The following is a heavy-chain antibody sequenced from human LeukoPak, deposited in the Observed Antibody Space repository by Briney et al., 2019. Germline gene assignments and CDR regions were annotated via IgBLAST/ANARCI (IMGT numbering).Heavy chain of an antibody. CDR2: IYYSGST. CDR3: ARVVAGRRFDP. J-gene: IGHJ5*02. D-gene: IGHD6-19*01. V-gene: IGHV4-59*01. CDR1: GGSISSYH. Sequence: SETLSLTCTVSGGSISSYHWSWIRQPPGKGLEWIGYIYYSGSTNYNPSLKSRVTISVDTSKNQFSLKVNSVTAADTAVYYCARVVAGRRFDPWGQGTLVTVSS.